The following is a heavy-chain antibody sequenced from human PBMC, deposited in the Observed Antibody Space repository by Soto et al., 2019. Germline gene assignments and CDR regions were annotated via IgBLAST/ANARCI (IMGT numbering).Heavy chain of an antibody. CDR1: GYTFTSYD. CDR3: ARVLRYCSGGSCLMDV. D-gene: IGHD2-15*01. CDR2: MNPNSGNT. Sequence: ASVKVSCTASGYTFTSYDINWVRQATGQGLEWMGWMNPNSGNTGYAQKFQGRVTMTRNTSISTAYMELSSLRSEDTAVYYCARVLRYCSGGSCLMDVWGKGTTVTVSS. J-gene: IGHJ6*04. V-gene: IGHV1-8*01.